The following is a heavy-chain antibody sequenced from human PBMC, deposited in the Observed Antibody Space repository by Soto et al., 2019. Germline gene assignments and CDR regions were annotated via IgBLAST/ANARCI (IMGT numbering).Heavy chain of an antibody. D-gene: IGHD1-1*01. CDR2: IRSKSDGETT. CDR3: TTDQLDVAGTPYYFDN. V-gene: IGHV3-15*01. CDR1: GFTFSNAW. Sequence: GGSLRLSCAASGFTFSNAWMSWVRQAPGKGLEWVGRIRSKSDGETTDYAASVRGRFVISRDDSKSTLYLQMNDLKTEDAAVYYCTTDQLDVAGTPYYFDNWGQGALVTVPQ. J-gene: IGHJ4*02.